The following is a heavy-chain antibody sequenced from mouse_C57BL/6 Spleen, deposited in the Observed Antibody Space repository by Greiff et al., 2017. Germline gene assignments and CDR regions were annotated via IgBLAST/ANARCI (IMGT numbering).Heavy chain of an antibody. CDR2: ISDGGSYT. CDR1: GFTFSSYA. Sequence: EVQRVESGGGLVKPGGSLKLSCAASGFTFSSYAMSWVRQTPEKRLEWVATISDGGSYTYYPDNVKGRFTISRDNAKNNLYLQMSHLKSEDTAMYYCARDSGVFAYWGQGTLVTVSA. CDR3: ARDSGVFAY. V-gene: IGHV5-4*01. J-gene: IGHJ3*01.